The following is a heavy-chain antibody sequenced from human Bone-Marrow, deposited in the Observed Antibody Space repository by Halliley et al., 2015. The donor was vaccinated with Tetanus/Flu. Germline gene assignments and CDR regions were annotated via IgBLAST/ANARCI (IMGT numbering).Heavy chain of an antibody. V-gene: IGHV4-59*01. D-gene: IGHD3-10*01. CDR1: GGSISPYY. Sequence: TLSLTCTVSGGSISPYYWSWIRQPPGKGLEWIGYIFYSGNTNYNPSLKSRVTISVDTSKNQFSLRLSSVTPAGTAVYYCARSGSGNYEGWLDPWGQGTLVTVSS. J-gene: IGHJ5*02. CDR3: ARSGSGNYEGWLDP. CDR2: IFYSGNT.